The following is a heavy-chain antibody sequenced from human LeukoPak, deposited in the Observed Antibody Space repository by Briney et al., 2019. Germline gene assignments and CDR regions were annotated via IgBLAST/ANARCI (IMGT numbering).Heavy chain of an antibody. CDR3: TRVWAAAGTRAHDY. CDR2: ISGSGGST. Sequence: PGGSLRLSCAASGFTFSSYAMSWVRQAPGKGLEWVSAISGSGGSTYYADSVKGRFTISRDDSKSIAYLQMNSLKTEDTAVYYCTRVWAAAGTRAHDYWGQGTLVTVSS. V-gene: IGHV3-23*01. D-gene: IGHD6-13*01. J-gene: IGHJ4*02. CDR1: GFTFSSYA.